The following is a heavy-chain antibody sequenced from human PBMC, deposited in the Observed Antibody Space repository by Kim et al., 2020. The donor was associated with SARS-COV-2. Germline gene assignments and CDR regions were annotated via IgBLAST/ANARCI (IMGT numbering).Heavy chain of an antibody. V-gene: IGHV3-30*07. CDR3: ARVPQRGYFDWSPGWSDAFDI. D-gene: IGHD3-9*01. Sequence: FTISRDNSKNTLYLQMNSLRAEDTAVYYCARVPQRGYFDWSPGWSDAFDIWGQGTMVTVSS. J-gene: IGHJ3*02.